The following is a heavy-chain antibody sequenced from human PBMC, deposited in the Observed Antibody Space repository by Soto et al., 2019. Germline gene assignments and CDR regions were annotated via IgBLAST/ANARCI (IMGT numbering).Heavy chain of an antibody. D-gene: IGHD3-16*01. CDR2: VHDSGST. Sequence: PSETLSLTCNLSGGSFHNFYWLWIRQPPGKGLEWVVHVHDSGSTNYSPSLNSRATISLETSKSKLSLKLRSVTAADTAMYFCARGVEYYATSGHFSFDXWGQGIPVTVSX. CDR3: ARGVEYYATSGHFSFDX. V-gene: IGHV4-59*01. CDR1: GGSFHNFY. J-gene: IGHJ4*02.